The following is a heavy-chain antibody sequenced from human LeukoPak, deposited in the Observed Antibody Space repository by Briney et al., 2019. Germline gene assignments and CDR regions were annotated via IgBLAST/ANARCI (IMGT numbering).Heavy chain of an antibody. D-gene: IGHD2-15*01. CDR3: VRSSGGTCYSFPSGY. V-gene: IGHV3-30*04. Sequence: GGSLRLSCAASGFTFNSYAMHWVRQAPGKGLEWVAVISFDGTNKYYADSVKGRFTISRDNSKSTLYLQMNSLRAEGRAKYYCVRSSGGTCYSFPSGYWGQGTLVTVSS. CDR2: ISFDGTNK. J-gene: IGHJ4*02. CDR1: GFTFNSYA.